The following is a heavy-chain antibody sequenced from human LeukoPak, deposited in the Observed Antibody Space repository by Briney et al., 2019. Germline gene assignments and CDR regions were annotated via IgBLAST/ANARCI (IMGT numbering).Heavy chain of an antibody. CDR1: GYTFTSYG. V-gene: IGHV1-18*01. Sequence: GASVKVSCKASGYTFTSYGISWVRQAPGQGREGMGWICAYNGNTNYAQKLQGRVTMARDTSTSRTYMWLRSLRSDEPAVYYCARDLRWQPKVVPAASNWFDPWGQGTLVTVSS. D-gene: IGHD2-2*01. CDR3: ARDLRWQPKVVPAASNWFDP. CDR2: ICAYNGNT. J-gene: IGHJ5*02.